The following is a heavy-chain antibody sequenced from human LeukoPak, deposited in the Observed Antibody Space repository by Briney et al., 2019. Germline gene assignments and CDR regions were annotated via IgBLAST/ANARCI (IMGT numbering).Heavy chain of an antibody. CDR1: GYSISSGYY. Sequence: ESGPTLVKPSENLSLTCTVSGYSISSGYYWGWIRQPPGKGLEWIGSIYHSGSTYYNPSLKSRVTISVDTSKNQFSMKLSSVTAADTAVYYCARDRRGYSGYDTYYFDYWGQGTLVTVSS. CDR2: IYHSGST. V-gene: IGHV4-38-2*02. CDR3: ARDRRGYSGYDTYYFDY. D-gene: IGHD5-12*01. J-gene: IGHJ4*02.